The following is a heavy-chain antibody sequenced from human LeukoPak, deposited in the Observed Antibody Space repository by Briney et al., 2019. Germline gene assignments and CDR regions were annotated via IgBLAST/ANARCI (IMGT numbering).Heavy chain of an antibody. V-gene: IGHV1-46*01. CDR1: GYTFTSYY. J-gene: IGHJ6*02. CDR2: INPSGGST. CDR3: ASMGVPAASPNYYYYGMDV. D-gene: IGHD2-2*01. Sequence: ASVKVSCKASGYTFTSYYMHWVRQAPGQGLEWMGIINPSGGSTSYAQKFQGRVTMTRDTSTSTVYMELSSLRSEDTAVYYCASMGVPAASPNYYYYGMDVWGQGTTVTVSS.